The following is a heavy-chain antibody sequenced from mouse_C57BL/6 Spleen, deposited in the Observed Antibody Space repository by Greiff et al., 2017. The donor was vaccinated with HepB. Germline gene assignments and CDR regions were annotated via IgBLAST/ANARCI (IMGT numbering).Heavy chain of an antibody. Sequence: DVKLQESGPGMVKPSQSLSLTCTVTGYSITSGYDWHWIRHFPGNKLEWMGYISYSGSTNYNPSLKSRISITHDTSKNHFFLKLNSVTTEDTATYYCARGWLLRFDYWGQGTTLTVSA. D-gene: IGHD2-3*01. CDR3: ARGWLLRFDY. CDR2: ISYSGST. V-gene: IGHV3-1*01. CDR1: GYSITSGYD. J-gene: IGHJ2*01.